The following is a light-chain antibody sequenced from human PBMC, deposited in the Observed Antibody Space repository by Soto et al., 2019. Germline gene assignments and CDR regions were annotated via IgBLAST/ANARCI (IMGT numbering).Light chain of an antibody. CDR3: LQDYTYPWA. V-gene: IGKV1-6*01. Sequence: AIQLTQSPSSLSASVGDRATIACRASQDIRYDLGWYQQKPGKAPKLLIYAASSLQSEVPSRFSGSGSGTDFTLTISSLQPADFATYYCLQDYTYPWAFGQGTKVELK. J-gene: IGKJ1*01. CDR2: AAS. CDR1: QDIRYD.